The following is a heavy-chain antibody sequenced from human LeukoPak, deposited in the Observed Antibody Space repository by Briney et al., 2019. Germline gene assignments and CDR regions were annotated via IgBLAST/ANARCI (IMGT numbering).Heavy chain of an antibody. V-gene: IGHV4-34*01. D-gene: IGHD6-13*01. CDR2: INHSGST. Sequence: SEALSLTCAVYGGSFSGYYWSWIRQPPGKGLEWIGEINHSGSTNYNPSLKSRVTISVDTSKNQFSLKLSSVPAVDTAVYYCARESVSYSSSWYFDYWGQGTLVTVSS. CDR1: GGSFSGYY. CDR3: ARESVSYSSSWYFDY. J-gene: IGHJ4*02.